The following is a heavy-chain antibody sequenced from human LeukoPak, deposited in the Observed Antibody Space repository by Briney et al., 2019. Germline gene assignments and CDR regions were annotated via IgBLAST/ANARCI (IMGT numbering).Heavy chain of an antibody. CDR3: ARGTYSGSSYYYYIHV. CDR2: INHGGST. Sequence: SETLSLTCAVYGGSFSGYYWSWIRQPPGKGLEWIGEINHGGSTNYNPSLKSRVTISVDTSKNQFSLKLSSVTAADTAVYYCARGTYSGSSYYYYIHVWGKGTTVTVSS. CDR1: GGSFSGYY. V-gene: IGHV4-34*01. J-gene: IGHJ6*03. D-gene: IGHD6-19*01.